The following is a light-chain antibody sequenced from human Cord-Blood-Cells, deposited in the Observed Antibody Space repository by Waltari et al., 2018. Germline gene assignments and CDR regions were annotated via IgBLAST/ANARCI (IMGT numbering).Light chain of an antibody. Sequence: DIQLTHSPSSVSATVGVRVTITCRASQGLSSWLAWYQQKPGKAPKLLIYAASSLQSGVPSRFSGSGSGTEFTLTISSLQPEDFATYYCQQANSFPSTFGPGTKVDIK. V-gene: IGKV1-12*02. CDR3: QQANSFPST. CDR1: QGLSSW. CDR2: AAS. J-gene: IGKJ3*01.